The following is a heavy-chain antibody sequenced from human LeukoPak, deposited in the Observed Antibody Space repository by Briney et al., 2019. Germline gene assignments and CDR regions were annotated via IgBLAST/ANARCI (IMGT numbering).Heavy chain of an antibody. V-gene: IGHV4-39*01. CDR1: GDSISSRDYW. D-gene: IGHD3-16*01. Sequence: SETLSLTCTVSGDSISSRDYWWGWIRQPPGKGLEWIGSIYYSGSIYYNPSLKSRVTISVETSKNQFSLRLSSVTAADTALYYCAMGLRLGELCLWGQGTLVSVSS. CDR3: AMGLRLGELCL. J-gene: IGHJ4*02. CDR2: IYYSGSI.